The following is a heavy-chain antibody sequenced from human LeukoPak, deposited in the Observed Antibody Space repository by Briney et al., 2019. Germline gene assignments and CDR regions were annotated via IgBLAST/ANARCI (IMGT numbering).Heavy chain of an antibody. V-gene: IGHV3-66*02. CDR1: GFTVSSSF. D-gene: IGHD6-13*01. CDR2: IDRDGNT. CDR3: AKVASIAAAGEFGS. J-gene: IGHJ4*02. Sequence: GGSLRLSCVASGFTVSSSFMSWVRQAPGKGLEWVSLIDRDGNTYYADSGKGRFTLSRDTSKNALYLQMNSLRAEGTAVYYCAKVASIAAAGEFGSWGQGTLVTVSS.